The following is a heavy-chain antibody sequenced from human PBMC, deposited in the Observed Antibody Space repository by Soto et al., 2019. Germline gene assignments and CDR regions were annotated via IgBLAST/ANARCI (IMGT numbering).Heavy chain of an antibody. D-gene: IGHD3-10*01. CDR1: GYTFTDYD. J-gene: IGHJ5*02. Sequence: QVQLMQSGAEVRKPGASVKVSCRASGYTFTDYDINWVRQATGQGLEWLGWMTPNSGNTSYARKFQGRVTLTRDISRSTAYMDLRSLPSEDTAVYYCARNLYHSGEFDHWGQGTLVTVSS. CDR3: ARNLYHSGEFDH. V-gene: IGHV1-8*02. CDR2: MTPNSGNT.